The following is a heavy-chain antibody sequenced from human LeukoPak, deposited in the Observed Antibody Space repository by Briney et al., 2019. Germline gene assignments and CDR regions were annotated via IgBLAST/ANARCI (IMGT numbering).Heavy chain of an antibody. CDR1: GYTFTAYY. V-gene: IGHV1-2*02. Sequence: ASVKVSCKASGYTFTAYYIHWVRQAPGQGLEWKGWINPNTGGTNFAQRFQGRVTMTRDTSINTAYMELSSLRSDDTAMYYCAREGAPQLSSYFDHWGQGTLVTVSS. CDR2: INPNTGGT. CDR3: AREGAPQLSSYFDH. J-gene: IGHJ4*02. D-gene: IGHD1-1*01.